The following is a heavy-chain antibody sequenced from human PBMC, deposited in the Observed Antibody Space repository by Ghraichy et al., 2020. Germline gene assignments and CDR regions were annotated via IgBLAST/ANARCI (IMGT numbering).Heavy chain of an antibody. CDR2: INHSGST. CDR1: GGSFSGYY. V-gene: IGHV4-34*01. Sequence: SETLSLTCAVYGGSFSGYYWSWIRQPPGKGLEWIGEINHSGSTNYNPSLKSRVTISVDTSKNQFSLKLSSVTAADTAVYYCARGNGIAAAGARWFDPWGQGTLVTVSS. D-gene: IGHD6-13*01. CDR3: ARGNGIAAAGARWFDP. J-gene: IGHJ5*02.